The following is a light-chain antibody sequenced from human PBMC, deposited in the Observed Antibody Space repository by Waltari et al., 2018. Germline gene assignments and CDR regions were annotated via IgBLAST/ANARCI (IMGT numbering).Light chain of an antibody. V-gene: IGLV1-40*01. CDR1: SPNNGADYP. J-gene: IGLJ1*01. CDR2: ATS. Sequence: QSVLTQPPSGSGAPGQKVTIPCTGSSPNNGADYPVPWYQQVPRTAPKPLIYATSNRPSGVPDRFSGSKSGTSASLAITGLQPEDEADYYCQSYDSTLSGSDVFGTGTKVTVL. CDR3: QSYDSTLSGSDV.